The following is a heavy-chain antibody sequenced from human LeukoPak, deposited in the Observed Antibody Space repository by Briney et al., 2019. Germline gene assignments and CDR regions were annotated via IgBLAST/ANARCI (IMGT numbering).Heavy chain of an antibody. CDR1: GFTFSTYW. Sequence: GGSLRLSCAASGFTFSTYWMHWVRQVPGKGLVWVSRINSDGSSISYSDSAKGRFTISRDNAKNTLYLQMNSLRAEDTAVYYCTSDTVHRAVGIDYWGQGTLVTVSS. D-gene: IGHD5-18*01. CDR2: INSDGSSI. V-gene: IGHV3-74*01. CDR3: TSDTVHRAVGIDY. J-gene: IGHJ4*02.